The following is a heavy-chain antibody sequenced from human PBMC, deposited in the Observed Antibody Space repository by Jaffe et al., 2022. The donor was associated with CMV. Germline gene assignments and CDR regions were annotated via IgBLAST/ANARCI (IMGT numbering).Heavy chain of an antibody. D-gene: IGHD5-12*01. Sequence: QVQLVQSGAEVKKPGASVKVSCKASGYTFTGYYMHWVRQAPGQGLEWMGWINPNSGGTNYAQKFQGRVTMTRDTSISTAYMELSRLRSDDTAVYYCARGGGSSGYESDPLYYYGMDVWGQGTTVTVSS. V-gene: IGHV1-2*02. J-gene: IGHJ6*02. CDR1: GYTFTGYY. CDR2: INPNSGGT. CDR3: ARGGGSSGYESDPLYYYGMDV.